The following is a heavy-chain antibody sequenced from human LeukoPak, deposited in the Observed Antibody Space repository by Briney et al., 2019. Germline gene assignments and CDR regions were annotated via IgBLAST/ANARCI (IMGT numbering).Heavy chain of an antibody. V-gene: IGHV3-30*18. CDR3: AKGHDLHFDY. J-gene: IGHJ4*02. Sequence: GGSLRLSCAASGFTFSSYGMHWVRQAPGKGLEWVAVISYDGSNKYYADSVKGRFTISRDNSKSTLYLQMNSLRAEDTAVYYCAKGHDLHFDYWGQGTLVTVSS. D-gene: IGHD1-1*01. CDR1: GFTFSSYG. CDR2: ISYDGSNK.